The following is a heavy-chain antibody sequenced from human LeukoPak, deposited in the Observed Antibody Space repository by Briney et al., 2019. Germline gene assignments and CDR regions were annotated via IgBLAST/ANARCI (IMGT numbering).Heavy chain of an antibody. D-gene: IGHD1-26*01. Sequence: SETLSLTCTVSGGSLSTYYWSWIRQPPGNGLEWIGYIYNSGSTNYSPSLKSRVTISVDTSKNQFSLKLSSVTAADTAVYYCAREKVGAAHFDYWGQGTLVTVSS. CDR3: AREKVGAAHFDY. CDR1: GGSLSTYY. J-gene: IGHJ4*02. V-gene: IGHV4-59*01. CDR2: IYNSGST.